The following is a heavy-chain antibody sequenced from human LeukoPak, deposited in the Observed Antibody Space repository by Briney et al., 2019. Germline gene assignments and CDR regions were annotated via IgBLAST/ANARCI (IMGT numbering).Heavy chain of an antibody. CDR2: IYPGDFDT. Sequence: GESLKISCKGSGYSFTNYWIGWVRQMPGKGLEWMGIIYPGDFDTRYSPSLQGQVTISADKSINTAYLQWSSLRASDTAMYYCARTRGAYGGDGFDYWGQGTLVTVSS. J-gene: IGHJ4*02. CDR1: GYSFTNYW. CDR3: ARTRGAYGGDGFDY. V-gene: IGHV5-51*01. D-gene: IGHD3-10*01.